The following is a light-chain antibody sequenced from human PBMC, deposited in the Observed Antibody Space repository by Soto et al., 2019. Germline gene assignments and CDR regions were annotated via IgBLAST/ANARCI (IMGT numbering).Light chain of an antibody. CDR2: GAS. CDR1: QSVSSN. V-gene: IGKV3-15*01. CDR3: QKYNNWPPST. J-gene: IGKJ5*01. Sequence: EIVMTQSPATLSVSPGERATLSCRASQSVSSNLAWYQQKPGQSPRHLIYGASTRATGIPARFSGSGSGTEFTLTIRSLQSEDFAVYYSQKYNNWPPSTFGQGTRLEIK.